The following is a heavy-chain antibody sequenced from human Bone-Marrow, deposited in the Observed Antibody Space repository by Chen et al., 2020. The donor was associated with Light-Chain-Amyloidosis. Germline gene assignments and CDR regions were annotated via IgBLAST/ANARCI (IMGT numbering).Heavy chain of an antibody. CDR2: VRFDGSDK. CDR3: AKDLGPKGGYDYY. J-gene: IGHJ4*02. D-gene: IGHD5-12*01. V-gene: IGHV3-30*02. CDR1: GFVVTTYG. Sequence: VRLVESGGGVVRPGGSLRLSCTVSGFVVTTYGFQWVRQAPGKGLEWVSFVRFDGSDKYYADSVKGRFTISRDDSKNTLYLQMNSLRAEDTAVYYCAKDLGPKGGYDYYWGQGTLVTVSS.